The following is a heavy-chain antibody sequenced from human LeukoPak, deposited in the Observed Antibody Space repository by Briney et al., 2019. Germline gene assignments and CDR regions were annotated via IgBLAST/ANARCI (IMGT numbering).Heavy chain of an antibody. CDR2: FDPEDGET. D-gene: IGHD5-24*01. CDR1: GYTLTELS. J-gene: IGHJ3*02. Sequence: GASVKVSCKVSGYTLTELSMHWVRQAPGKGLEWMGGFDPEDGETIYAQKFQGRVTITADESTSTAYMELSRLRSEDTAVYYCARVRIRDGYNIFVGAFDIWGQGTMVTVSS. V-gene: IGHV1-24*01. CDR3: ARVRIRDGYNIFVGAFDI.